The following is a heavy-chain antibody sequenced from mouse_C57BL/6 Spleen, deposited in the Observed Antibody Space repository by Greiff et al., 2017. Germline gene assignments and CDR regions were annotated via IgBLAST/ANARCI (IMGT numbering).Heavy chain of an antibody. CDR3: ARGQLRLKAMDY. V-gene: IGHV3-1*01. CDR2: ISYSGST. Sequence: DVKLQESGPGMVKPSQSLSLTCTVTGYSITSGYDWHWIRHFPGNKLEWMGYISYSGSTNYNPSLKSRISITHDTSKNHFFLKLNSVTTEDTATYYCARGQLRLKAMDYWGQGTSVTVSS. J-gene: IGHJ4*01. D-gene: IGHD3-2*02. CDR1: GYSITSGYD.